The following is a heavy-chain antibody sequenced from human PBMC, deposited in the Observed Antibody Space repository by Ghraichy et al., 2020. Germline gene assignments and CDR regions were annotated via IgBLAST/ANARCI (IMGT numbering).Heavy chain of an antibody. CDR3: AGGSAYGGDYFAY. D-gene: IGHD4-23*01. CDR2: IYYSGRT. V-gene: IGHV4-59*01. Sequence: SETLSLTCTVSDGSINNYYWSWIRKLPGRGLEWIGYIYYSGRTTYNPSLDSRVTISVDTSRTQFFLKLTSVTAAATAVYYCAGGSAYGGDYFAYWGQGTLVTVSS. CDR1: DGSINNYY. J-gene: IGHJ4*02.